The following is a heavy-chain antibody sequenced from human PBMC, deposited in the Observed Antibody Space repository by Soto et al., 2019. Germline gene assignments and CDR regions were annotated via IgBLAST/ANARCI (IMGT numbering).Heavy chain of an antibody. CDR1: GGTFSSYA. CDR2: IIPIFGTA. CDR3: ARDATWPDYDILTGRRGYWFDP. V-gene: IGHV1-69*13. J-gene: IGHJ5*02. Sequence: SVRVSCKASGGTFSSYAISWVRQAPGQGLEWMGGIIPIFGTANYAQKFQGRVTITADESTSTAYMELSSLRSEDTAVYYCARDATWPDYDILTGRRGYWFDPWGQGTLVTVSS. D-gene: IGHD3-9*01.